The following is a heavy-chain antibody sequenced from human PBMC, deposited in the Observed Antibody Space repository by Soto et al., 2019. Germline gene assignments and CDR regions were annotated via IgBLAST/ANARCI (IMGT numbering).Heavy chain of an antibody. V-gene: IGHV3-48*02. CDR3: ARQVYTVVTPMDF. CDR1: GFTFSAYS. D-gene: IGHD2-21*02. J-gene: IGHJ4*02. Sequence: PGGSLRLSCVASGFTFSAYSMNWVRQAPGKGLEWLSYISGDSAYIYYADSVRGRFTISRDNAENSLYLQMDNLRDEDTDLYYCARQVYTVVTPMDFWGQGTLVTVSS. CDR2: ISGDSAYI.